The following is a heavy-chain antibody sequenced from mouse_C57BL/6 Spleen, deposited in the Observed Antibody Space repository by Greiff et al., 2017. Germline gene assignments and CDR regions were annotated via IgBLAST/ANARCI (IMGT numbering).Heavy chain of an antibody. CDR2: IYPSDSET. CDR3: ARWEDSSGYFGY. D-gene: IGHD3-2*02. CDR1: GYTFTSYW. J-gene: IGHJ2*01. V-gene: IGHV1-61*01. Sequence: QVQLQQPGAELVRPGSSVKLSCKASGYTFTSYWMDWVKQRPGQGLEWIGNIYPSDSETHYNQKFKDKATLTADKSSSTAYMQLSSLTSEDSAVYYCARWEDSSGYFGYWGQGTTLTVSS.